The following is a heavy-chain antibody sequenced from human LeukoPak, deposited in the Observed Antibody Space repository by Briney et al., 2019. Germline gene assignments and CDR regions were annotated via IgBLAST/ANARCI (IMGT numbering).Heavy chain of an antibody. CDR2: IYYSGST. J-gene: IGHJ4*02. V-gene: IGHV4-59*01. D-gene: IGHD4-11*01. Sequence: SETLSLTCTVSGGSISSYYWSWIRQPPGKGLERIGYIYYSGSTNYNPSLKSRVTISVDTSKNQFSLKLSSVTAADTAVYYCARGGSNYFPFDYWGQGTLVTASS. CDR3: ARGGSNYFPFDY. CDR1: GGSISSYY.